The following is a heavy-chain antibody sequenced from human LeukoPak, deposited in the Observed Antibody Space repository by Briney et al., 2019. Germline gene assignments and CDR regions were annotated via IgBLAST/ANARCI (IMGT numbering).Heavy chain of an antibody. CDR2: VSAYNGNT. CDR3: ARDRRHNIVVPTVAFDI. Sequence: ASVKVSCKASGYTFTSYGISWVRQTPGQGLEWMGWVSAYNGNTNYAQKLQGRVTMTTDTSTSTAYMELRSLRSDDTAVYYCARDRRHNIVVPTVAFDIWGQGTMVTVSS. D-gene: IGHD2-21*01. J-gene: IGHJ3*02. V-gene: IGHV1-18*01. CDR1: GYTFTSYG.